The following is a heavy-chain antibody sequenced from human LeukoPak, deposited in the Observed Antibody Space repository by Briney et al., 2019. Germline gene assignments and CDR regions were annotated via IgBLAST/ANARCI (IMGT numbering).Heavy chain of an antibody. Sequence: GGSLRLSCAASGFSFSSHAMNWVRQAPGKGLEWVSAISGSGSHTYYADSVRGRFTISRDNSKSTLYLQMNSLRAEDTAVYYCAKDVRGYNRRFDYWGQGTLVTVSS. CDR1: GFSFSSHA. D-gene: IGHD3-10*02. J-gene: IGHJ4*02. V-gene: IGHV3-23*01. CDR3: AKDVRGYNRRFDY. CDR2: ISGSGSHT.